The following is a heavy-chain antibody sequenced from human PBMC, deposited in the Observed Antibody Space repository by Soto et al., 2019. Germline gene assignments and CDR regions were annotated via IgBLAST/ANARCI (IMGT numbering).Heavy chain of an antibody. V-gene: IGHV3-30-3*01. CDR3: SRSYKTGTVGYYYYYGMDV. D-gene: IGHD1-1*01. CDR1: GFTFSSYA. CDR2: ISYDGSNK. Sequence: GGSLRLSCAASGFTFSSYAMHWVRQAPGKGLEWVAVISYDGSNKYYADSVKGRFTISRDNSKNTLYLQMNSLRAEDTAVYYCSRSYKTGTVGYYYYYGMDVWGQGTTVTVSS. J-gene: IGHJ6*02.